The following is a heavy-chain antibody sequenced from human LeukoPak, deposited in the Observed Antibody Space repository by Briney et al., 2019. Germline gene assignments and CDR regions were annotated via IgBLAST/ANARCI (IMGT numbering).Heavy chain of an antibody. CDR1: SGSFSGYY. CDR2: INHSGST. J-gene: IGHJ4*02. CDR3: ARGSGYSSLYYFDY. Sequence: SETLSLTCAVYSGSFSGYYWSWIRQPPGKGLEWIGEINHSGSTNYNPSLKSRVTISVDTSKNQFSLKLSSVTAADTAVYYCARGSGYSSLYYFDYWGQGTLVTVSS. D-gene: IGHD6-13*01. V-gene: IGHV4-34*01.